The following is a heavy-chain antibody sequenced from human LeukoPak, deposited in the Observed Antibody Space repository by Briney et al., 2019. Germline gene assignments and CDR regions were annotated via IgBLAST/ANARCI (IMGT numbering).Heavy chain of an antibody. CDR1: GFTFGDYA. J-gene: IGHJ5*02. CDR2: IRSKAYGGTT. D-gene: IGHD3-10*01. CDR3: TRVGSPLLWFGENWFDP. Sequence: GGSLRLSCTASGFTFGDYAMSWFRQAPGKGLEWVGFIRSKAYGGTTEYATSVKGRFTISRDDSKSIAYLQMNSLKTEDTAVYYCTRVGSPLLWFGENWFDPWGQGTLVTVSS. V-gene: IGHV3-49*03.